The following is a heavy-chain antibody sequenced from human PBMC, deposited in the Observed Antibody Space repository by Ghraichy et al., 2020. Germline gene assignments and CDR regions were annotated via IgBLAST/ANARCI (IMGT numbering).Heavy chain of an antibody. J-gene: IGHJ4*02. V-gene: IGHV4-39*01. D-gene: IGHD2-15*01. Sequence: TLSLTCTVSGGSISSSSYYWGWIRQPPGKGLEWIGSIYYSGSTYYNPSLKSRVTISVDTSKNQFSLKLSSVTAADTAVYYCASIVVVVAATHGYWGQGTLVTVSS. CDR1: GGSISSSSYY. CDR3: ASIVVVVAATHGY. CDR2: IYYSGST.